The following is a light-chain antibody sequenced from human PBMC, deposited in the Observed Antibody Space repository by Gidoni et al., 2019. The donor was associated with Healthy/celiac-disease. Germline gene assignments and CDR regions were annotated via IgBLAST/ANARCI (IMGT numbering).Light chain of an antibody. CDR2: GAS. J-gene: IGKJ2*01. V-gene: IGKV3-20*01. CDR3: QQYGSSPRT. CDR1: QSVSSSY. Sequence: ELVLTQSPGTLSLSPGERATLSCRASQSVSSSYLTWYQQKPGPAPRLLIYGASSRATGIPDRFSGSWSGTDFTLTISRLEPEDFAVYYCQQYGSSPRTFXQXTKLEIK.